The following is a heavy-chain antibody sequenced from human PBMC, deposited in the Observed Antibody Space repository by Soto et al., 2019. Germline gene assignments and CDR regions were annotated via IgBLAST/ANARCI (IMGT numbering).Heavy chain of an antibody. CDR1: GRSISRSSYS. CDR3: ARHGYSYHYYGMDV. Sequence: SETLSLTCTVSGRSISRSSYSWGRIRQPPGKGLEWIGSIYYSGSTHYNPSLKSRVTISVDTSKNQFSLKLSSVTAADTAVYDCARHGYSYHYYGMDVWGQGTTVT. J-gene: IGHJ6*02. CDR2: IYYSGST. V-gene: IGHV4-39*01. D-gene: IGHD5-18*01.